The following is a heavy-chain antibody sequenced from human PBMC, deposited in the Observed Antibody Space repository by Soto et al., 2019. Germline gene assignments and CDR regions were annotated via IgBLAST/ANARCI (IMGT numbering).Heavy chain of an antibody. V-gene: IGHV6-1*01. CDR2: TYYRSKWYN. Sequence: PSHTLSLPCAXSGNSVSSNSAALNFIIQSPSRGLEWLGRTYYRSKWYNDYAVSVKSRITINPDTSKNQFSLQLNSVTPEDTAVYYCARERELAGIGTWFDPWGQGTLVTVSS. D-gene: IGHD1-26*01. CDR3: ARERELAGIGTWFDP. CDR1: GNSVSSNSAA. J-gene: IGHJ5*02.